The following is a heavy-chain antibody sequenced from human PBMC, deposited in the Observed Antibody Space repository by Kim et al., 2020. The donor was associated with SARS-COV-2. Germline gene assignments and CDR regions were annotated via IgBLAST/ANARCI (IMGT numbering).Heavy chain of an antibody. CDR3: ARGGEAGNGLDV. V-gene: IGHV3-13*01. D-gene: IGHD6-19*01. Sequence: YYAGSVKGRFTSSRENAKNSLDRQMDSRSAGDTAVYYCARGGEAGNGLDVWGQGTTVTVSS. J-gene: IGHJ6*02.